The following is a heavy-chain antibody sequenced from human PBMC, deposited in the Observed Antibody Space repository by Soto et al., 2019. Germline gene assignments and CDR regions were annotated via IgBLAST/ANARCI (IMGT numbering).Heavy chain of an antibody. CDR2: IYYSGST. CDR1: GGSVSSGSYY. Sequence: QMQLQESGPGLVKPSETLSLTCTVSGGSVSSGSYYWSWIRQPPGKGLEWIGYIYYSGSTNYNPSLKSRVTISVDTSKNQFSLKLSSVTAADTAVYYCARDLKYYDFWSGAPGYYYGMDVWGQGTTVTVSS. D-gene: IGHD3-3*01. CDR3: ARDLKYYDFWSGAPGYYYGMDV. J-gene: IGHJ6*02. V-gene: IGHV4-61*01.